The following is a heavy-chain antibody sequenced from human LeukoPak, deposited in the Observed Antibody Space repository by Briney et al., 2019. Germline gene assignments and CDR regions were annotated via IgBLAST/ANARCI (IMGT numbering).Heavy chain of an antibody. D-gene: IGHD3-22*01. J-gene: IGHJ4*02. V-gene: IGHV3-30-3*01. Sequence: GGSLRLSCAASGFTFSSYAMHWVRQAPGKGLEWVAVISYGGSNKYYADVVKGRFTISSNTSKNTLYLQMNSLRAEDTAVYYCARDRRYYDRGPDYWGQGNLVTVSS. CDR3: ARDRRYYDRGPDY. CDR1: GFTFSSYA. CDR2: ISYGGSNK.